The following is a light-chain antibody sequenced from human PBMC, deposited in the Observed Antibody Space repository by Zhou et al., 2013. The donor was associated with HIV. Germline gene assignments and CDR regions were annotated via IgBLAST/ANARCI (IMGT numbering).Light chain of an antibody. CDR2: DAS. CDR1: QSVNSY. CDR3: QQRNAWPIT. V-gene: IGKV3-11*01. J-gene: IGKJ5*01. Sequence: EIVLTQSPATLSLSPGERATLSCRASQSVNSYLAWYQQKPGQAPRLLIHDASNRATAIPARFSGSGSGTDYTLTISSLEPEDFAVYYCQQRNAWPITFGQGTRLEI.